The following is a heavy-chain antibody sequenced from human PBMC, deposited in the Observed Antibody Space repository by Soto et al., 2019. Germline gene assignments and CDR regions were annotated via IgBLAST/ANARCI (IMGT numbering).Heavy chain of an antibody. CDR3: ARDLGNYDSTGYLDY. D-gene: IGHD3-22*01. CDR1: GFSFSTSS. V-gene: IGHV3-48*01. CDR2: ISAITSRT. Sequence: QSGGSLRLSCAASGFSFSTSSMNWVRQAPGKGLEWVSYISAITSRTYYADSVKGRFTISRDNAKNSLYLQMNSLRVEDTAVYYCARDLGNYDSTGYLDYWGQGTLVTVSS. J-gene: IGHJ4*02.